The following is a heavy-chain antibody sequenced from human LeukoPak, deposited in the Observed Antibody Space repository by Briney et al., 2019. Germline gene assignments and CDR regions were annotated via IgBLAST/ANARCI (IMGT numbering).Heavy chain of an antibody. D-gene: IGHD2-15*01. J-gene: IGHJ5*02. V-gene: IGHV3-30*18. Sequence: GGSLRLSCAASGFTFSSYGMHWVRQAPGKGLEWVAVISYDGSNKYYADSVKGRFTISRDNSKNTLYLQMNSLRAEDTAVYYCAKEMVEYSGWFDPWGQGTLVTVSS. CDR1: GFTFSSYG. CDR2: ISYDGSNK. CDR3: AKEMVEYSGWFDP.